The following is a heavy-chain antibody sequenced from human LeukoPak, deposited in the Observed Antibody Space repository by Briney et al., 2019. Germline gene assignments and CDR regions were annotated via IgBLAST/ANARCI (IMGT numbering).Heavy chain of an antibody. Sequence: SETLSHTCAVYGGSFSGYYWSWIRQPPGKGLEWIGEINHSGSTNYNPSLKSRVTISVDTSKNQFSLKLSSVTVADTAVYYCARDYYDSSGAFDYWGQGSLVTVSS. J-gene: IGHJ4*02. CDR1: GGSFSGYY. V-gene: IGHV4-34*01. CDR3: ARDYYDSSGAFDY. CDR2: INHSGST. D-gene: IGHD3-22*01.